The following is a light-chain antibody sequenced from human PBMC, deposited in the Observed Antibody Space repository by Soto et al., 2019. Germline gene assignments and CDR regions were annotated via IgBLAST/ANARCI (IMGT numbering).Light chain of an antibody. J-gene: IGKJ4*01. Sequence: EIVLTQSPATLSLSPGERATLSCRASQSVSSYLAWYQQKPGQAPRFLIYDASNRATGIPARFSGSGSGTDFTLTISSLEPEDFAVYYCQQRSNWSPSFGGGTKVEIK. CDR1: QSVSSY. CDR3: QQRSNWSPS. CDR2: DAS. V-gene: IGKV3-11*01.